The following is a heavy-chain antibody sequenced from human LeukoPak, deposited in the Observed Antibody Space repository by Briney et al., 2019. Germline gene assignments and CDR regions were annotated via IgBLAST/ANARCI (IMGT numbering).Heavy chain of an antibody. CDR1: GYTFTSYY. CDR3: ARDMMATTSEDY. J-gene: IGHJ4*02. V-gene: IGHV1-46*01. CDR2: INPSGGST. Sequence: ASVKVSCKASGYTFTSYYMHWVRQAPGQGLEWMGIINPSGGSTSYAQKFQGRVTMTRDMSTSTVYMELSSLRSEDTAVYYCARDMMATTSEDYWGQGTLVTVSS. D-gene: IGHD5-24*01.